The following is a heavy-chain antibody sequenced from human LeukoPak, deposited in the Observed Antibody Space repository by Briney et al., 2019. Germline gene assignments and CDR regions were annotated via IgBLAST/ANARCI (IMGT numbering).Heavy chain of an antibody. CDR3: ARDRPYGDSYYYYYGMDV. J-gene: IGHJ6*02. CDR2: IIPIFGTA. Sequence: ASVKVSCKASGGTFSSYAISWVRQAPGQGLEWMGGIIPIFGTANYAQKFQGRVTITADESTSTAYMELSSLRSEDTAVYYCARDRPYGDSYYYYYGMDVWGQGTTVTVSS. CDR1: GGTFSSYA. V-gene: IGHV1-69*01. D-gene: IGHD4-17*01.